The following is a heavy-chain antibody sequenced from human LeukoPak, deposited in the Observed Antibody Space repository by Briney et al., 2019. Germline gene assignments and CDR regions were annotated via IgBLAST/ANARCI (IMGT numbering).Heavy chain of an antibody. CDR1: GFTFSSYS. CDR3: ARAGTDSSGWYNYYYMDV. J-gene: IGHJ6*03. CDR2: ISSSSTI. V-gene: IGHV3-48*01. Sequence: GGPLRLSCAASGFTFSSYSMNWVRQAPGKGLEWVSYISSSSTIYYADSVKGRFTISRDNAKNSLYLQMNSLRAEDTAVYYCARAGTDSSGWYNYYYMDVWGKGTTVTVSS. D-gene: IGHD6-19*01.